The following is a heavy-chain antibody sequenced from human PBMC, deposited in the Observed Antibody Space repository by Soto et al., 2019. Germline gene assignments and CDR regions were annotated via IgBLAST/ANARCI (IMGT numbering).Heavy chain of an antibody. D-gene: IGHD6-13*01. Sequence: EVQLLESGGGLVQPGGSLRLSCAASGFKFNSYAMSWVRQAPGKGLEWVSTISASGGSTYYADSVKGRLTISRDNSKNTLYLQMHTMRAEDTAVYYCAKASGSSPENYFDYWGQGTLVTVSS. J-gene: IGHJ4*02. CDR1: GFKFNSYA. V-gene: IGHV3-23*01. CDR3: AKASGSSPENYFDY. CDR2: ISASGGST.